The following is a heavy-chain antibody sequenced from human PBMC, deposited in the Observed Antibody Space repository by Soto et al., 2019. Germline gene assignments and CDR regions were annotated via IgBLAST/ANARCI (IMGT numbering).Heavy chain of an antibody. CDR3: AKANYRYCSSTSCYAGDDY. CDR1: GFTFSSYG. Sequence: GGSLRLSCAASGFTFSSYGMHWVRQAPGKGLEWVAVISYDGNNKYYVDSVKGRFTISRDNSKNTLYLQMNSLRAEDTAVYYCAKANYRYCSSTSCYAGDDYWGQGTLVTVSS. D-gene: IGHD2-2*01. J-gene: IGHJ4*02. V-gene: IGHV3-30*18. CDR2: ISYDGNNK.